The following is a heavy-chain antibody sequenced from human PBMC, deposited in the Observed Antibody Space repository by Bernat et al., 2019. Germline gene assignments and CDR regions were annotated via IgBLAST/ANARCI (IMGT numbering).Heavy chain of an antibody. CDR3: DRDKNDSKGEYYYYGMDV. Sequence: QVQLQESCPGLVKPSQTLSLTCTVSGGSISSGDYYWSWIRQPPGKGLEWIGYIYYSGSTYYNPSLKSRVTISVDTSKNQFSLKLSSVTAADTAVYYCDRDKNDSKGEYYYYGMDVWGQGTTVTVSS. CDR2: IYYSGST. D-gene: IGHD4-11*01. J-gene: IGHJ6*02. V-gene: IGHV4-30-4*01. CDR1: GGSISSGDYY.